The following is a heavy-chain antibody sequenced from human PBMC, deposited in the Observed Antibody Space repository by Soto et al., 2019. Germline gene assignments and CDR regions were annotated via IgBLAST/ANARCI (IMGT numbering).Heavy chain of an antibody. CDR2: IYYSGST. CDR1: GGSVSSGSYY. J-gene: IGHJ5*02. CDR3: ARGYCSSTSCYHGRNWFDP. D-gene: IGHD2-2*01. Sequence: SETLSLTCTVSGGSVSSGSYYWSWIRQPPGKGLEWTGYIYYSGSTNYNPSLKSRVTISVDTSKNQFSLKLSSVTAADTAVYYCARGYCSSTSCYHGRNWFDPWGQGTLVTVSS. V-gene: IGHV4-61*01.